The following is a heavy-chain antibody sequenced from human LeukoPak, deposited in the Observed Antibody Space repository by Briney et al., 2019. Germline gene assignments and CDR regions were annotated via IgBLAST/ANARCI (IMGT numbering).Heavy chain of an antibody. V-gene: IGHV3-23*01. CDR1: GFTFSTYA. CDR2: ISGTTSGT. J-gene: IGHJ6*02. D-gene: IGHD1-14*01. CDR3: AKVRTYFYHGLDV. Sequence: GGSLRLSCAASGFTFSTYAMSWVRQAPGKGLEWVSGISGTTSGTYYADSVKGRFTISRDNSKNTLFLQVNSLRAEDTAVYYCAKVRTYFYHGLDVWGQGTTVTVSS.